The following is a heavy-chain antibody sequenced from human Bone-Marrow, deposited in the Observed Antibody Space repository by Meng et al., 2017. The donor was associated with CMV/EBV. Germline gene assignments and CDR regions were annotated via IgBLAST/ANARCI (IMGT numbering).Heavy chain of an antibody. CDR2: INHSGST. CDR1: GGSFSGYY. V-gene: IGHV4-34*01. CDR3: ARRRSSGGWFDP. Sequence: GSLRLSCAVYGGSFSGYYWSWIRQPPGKGLEWIGEINHSGSTNYNQSLKSRVTISVDTSKNQFSLKLSSVTAADTAVYYCARRRSSGGWFDPWGQGTLVTVSS. D-gene: IGHD3-10*01. J-gene: IGHJ5*02.